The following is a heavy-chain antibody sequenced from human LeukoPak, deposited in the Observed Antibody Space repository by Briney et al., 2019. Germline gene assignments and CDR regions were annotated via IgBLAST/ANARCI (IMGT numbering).Heavy chain of an antibody. J-gene: IGHJ4*02. D-gene: IGHD6-19*01. CDR2: ISAYNGNT. CDR3: ARDRYSSGWYPRGSDY. CDR1: GYTFTSYG. Sequence: ASVTVSCKASGYTFTSYGISWVRQAPGQGLEWMGWISAYNGNTNYAQKLQGRVTMTTDTSTSTAYMELRSLRSDDTAVYYCARDRYSSGWYPRGSDYWGQGTLVTVSS. V-gene: IGHV1-18*01.